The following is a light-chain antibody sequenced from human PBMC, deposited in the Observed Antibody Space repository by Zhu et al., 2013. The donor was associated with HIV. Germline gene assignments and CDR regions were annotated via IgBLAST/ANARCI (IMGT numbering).Light chain of an antibody. Sequence: DVQMTQSPSSMSASVGDRVTITCRASQGVGYFLSWFQEKSGKAPTRLIFAASNLQSGVPPRFSGRGSGTEFTLTIDSVQPDDSATYYCLQHRAFPRTFGQGTQVDFK. V-gene: IGKV1-17*03. CDR1: QGVGYF. J-gene: IGKJ1*01. CDR2: AAS. CDR3: LQHRAFPRT.